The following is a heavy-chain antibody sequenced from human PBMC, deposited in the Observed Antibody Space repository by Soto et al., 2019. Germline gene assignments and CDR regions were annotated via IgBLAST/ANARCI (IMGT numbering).Heavy chain of an antibody. J-gene: IGHJ4*02. Sequence: QVTLKESGPVLVKPTETLTLTCTVSGFSLTNDGMGVSWIRQTPGKALEWLAHIFSNDLKYYTTSLRSRLTISKDTSKSHVVLTMVNVDPADTATYFCARADDSYSVDCWGQGILVTVSS. V-gene: IGHV2-26*01. CDR2: IFSNDLK. D-gene: IGHD2-15*01. CDR1: GFSLTNDGMG. CDR3: ARADDSYSVDC.